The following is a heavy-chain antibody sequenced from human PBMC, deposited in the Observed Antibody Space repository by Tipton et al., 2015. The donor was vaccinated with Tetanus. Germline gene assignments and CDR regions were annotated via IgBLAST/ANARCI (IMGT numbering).Heavy chain of an antibody. CDR3: ARSENSVGYFDY. J-gene: IGHJ4*02. V-gene: IGHV5-51*01. CDR2: IYPGDSDT. D-gene: IGHD1/OR15-1a*01. CDR1: GYSFTSYW. Sequence: QLVQSGAEVKKPGESLKISCKGSGYSFTSYWIGWVRQMPGKGMEWMGIIYPGDSDTRYSTSFQGQVTISADKSISTVYLRWSSLKASDTAMYCCARSENSVGYFDYWGQGTLVTVSS.